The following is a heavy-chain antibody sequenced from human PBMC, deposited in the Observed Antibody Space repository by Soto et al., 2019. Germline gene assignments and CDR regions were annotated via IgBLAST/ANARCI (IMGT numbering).Heavy chain of an antibody. CDR1: GGTFSSLA. CDR3: ARGWGHSDSSGYYMDFEQ. J-gene: IGHJ4*02. CDR2: TIPNFGTS. D-gene: IGHD3-22*01. V-gene: IGHV1-69*01. Sequence: QVQLVQSGAEVKKPGSSVSVSCKASGGTFSSLADSWVRQAPGQGLEWMGGTIPNFGTSDHAQKFHDRVKIVADEKASTVHMDLSGLTSEDTAVYYCARGWGHSDSSGYYMDFEQWGQGTQVSVSS.